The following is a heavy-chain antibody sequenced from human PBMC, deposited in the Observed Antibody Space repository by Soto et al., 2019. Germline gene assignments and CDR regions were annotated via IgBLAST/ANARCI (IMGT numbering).Heavy chain of an antibody. CDR1: GGSFSGYY. D-gene: IGHD3-22*01. V-gene: IGHV4-34*01. CDR3: ARVYYDSSGYYYYFDY. CDR2: INHSGST. Sequence: PSETLSLTCAVYGGSFSGYYWSWIRQPPGKGLEWIGEINHSGSTNYNPSLKSRVTISVDTSKNQFSLKLSSVTAADTAVYYCARVYYDSSGYYYYFDYWGQGTLVTVSS. J-gene: IGHJ4*02.